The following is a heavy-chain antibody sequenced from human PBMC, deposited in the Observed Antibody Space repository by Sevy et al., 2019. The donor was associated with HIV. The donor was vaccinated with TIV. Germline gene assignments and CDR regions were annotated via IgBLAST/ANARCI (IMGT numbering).Heavy chain of an antibody. J-gene: IGHJ4*02. Sequence: GGSLRLSCAASGFTFSSYAMSWVRQAPGKGLEWVSAISGSGGSKYYADSVKGRFTISRDNSKNTLYLQMNSLRAEDTAVYYCAKAPFPRDYYGSGSIYYFDYWGQGTLVTVSS. D-gene: IGHD3-10*01. CDR2: ISGSGGSK. CDR3: AKAPFPRDYYGSGSIYYFDY. V-gene: IGHV3-23*01. CDR1: GFTFSSYA.